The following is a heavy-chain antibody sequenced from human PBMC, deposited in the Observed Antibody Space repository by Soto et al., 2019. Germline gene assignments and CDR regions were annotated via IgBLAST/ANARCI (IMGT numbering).Heavy chain of an antibody. CDR3: AKDRRIAAAGVVYFDY. D-gene: IGHD6-13*01. CDR2: ISGSGGST. CDR1: GFTFSSYA. J-gene: IGHJ4*02. Sequence: EVQLLESGGGLVQPGGSLRLSCAASGFTFSSYAMSWVRQAPGKGLEWVSAISGSGGSTYYADSVKGRFTISRDNSKNTLYLQMNSLRAEDTAVYYCAKDRRIAAAGVVYFDYWGQGTLVTVSS. V-gene: IGHV3-23*01.